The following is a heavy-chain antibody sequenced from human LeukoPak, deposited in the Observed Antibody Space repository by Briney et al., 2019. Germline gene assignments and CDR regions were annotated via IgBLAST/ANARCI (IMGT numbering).Heavy chain of an antibody. V-gene: IGHV1-18*01. Sequence: ASVKVSCKASGYTFTSYGISWVRQAPGQGLEWMGWISAYNGSTNYAQKLQGRVTMTTDTSTSTAYMELRSLRSDDTAVYYCARVFGPNSSGWPYYFDYWGQGTLVTVSS. CDR1: GYTFTSYG. D-gene: IGHD6-19*01. CDR2: ISAYNGST. J-gene: IGHJ4*02. CDR3: ARVFGPNSSGWPYYFDY.